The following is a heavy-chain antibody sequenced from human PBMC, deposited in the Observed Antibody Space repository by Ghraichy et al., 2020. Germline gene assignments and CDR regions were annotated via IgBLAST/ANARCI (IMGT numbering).Heavy chain of an antibody. CDR1: GGSIGNYY. V-gene: IGHV4-4*07. CDR3: ARFQYGSGSDVPADD. D-gene: IGHD3-10*01. J-gene: IGHJ4*02. CDR2: IYTTGGV. Sequence: SETLSLTCTVAGGSIGNYYWTWIRQPAGKGLEWIGRIYTTGGVDYNPSLKSRVIMSVDRSKNQFFLKLISVTAADTAVYYCARFQYGSGSDVPADDWGQGNLVTVSS.